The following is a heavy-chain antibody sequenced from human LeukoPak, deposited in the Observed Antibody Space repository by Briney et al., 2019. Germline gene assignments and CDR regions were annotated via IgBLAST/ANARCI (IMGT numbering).Heavy chain of an antibody. CDR2: ISGDGSST. Sequence: GSLRLSCAASGFTFSSYWMHWVRQAPGKGLVWVSRISGDGSSTTYADAVKGRFTITRDNAKNTLYPQMSSLRGEDTAVYYCARRGLVPAFDIWGQGTMVTVAS. V-gene: IGHV3-74*01. J-gene: IGHJ3*02. CDR1: GFTFSSYW. D-gene: IGHD2-2*01. CDR3: ARRGLVPAFDI.